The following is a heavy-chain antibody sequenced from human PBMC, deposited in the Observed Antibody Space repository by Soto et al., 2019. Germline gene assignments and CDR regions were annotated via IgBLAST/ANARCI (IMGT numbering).Heavy chain of an antibody. CDR3: ARGGDPYYYYYGMDV. Sequence: PGGSLRLSCAASGFTFSSYAMHWVRQAPGKGLEYVSAISSNGGSTYYANYVKGRFTISRDNSKNTLYLQMGSLRAEDMTVYYCARGGDPYYYYYGMDVWGQGTTVTVSS. V-gene: IGHV3-64*01. J-gene: IGHJ6*02. CDR2: ISSNGGST. D-gene: IGHD7-27*01. CDR1: GFTFSSYA.